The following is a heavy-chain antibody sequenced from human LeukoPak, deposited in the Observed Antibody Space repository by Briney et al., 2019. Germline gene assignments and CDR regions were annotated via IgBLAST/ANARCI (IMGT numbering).Heavy chain of an antibody. D-gene: IGHD3-22*01. Sequence: ASVKVSCKASGYTFTSYDINWVRQATGQGLEWMGWMNPNSGNTGYAQKFQGRVIITRNTSISTAYMELSSLRSEDTAVYYCARGMITMIVVAWTNYYYYYMDVWGKGTTVTVSS. V-gene: IGHV1-8*03. CDR2: MNPNSGNT. CDR3: ARGMITMIVVAWTNYYYYYMDV. CDR1: GYTFTSYD. J-gene: IGHJ6*03.